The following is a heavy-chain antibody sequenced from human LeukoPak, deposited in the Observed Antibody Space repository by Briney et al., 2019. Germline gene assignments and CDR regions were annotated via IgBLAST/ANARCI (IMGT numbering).Heavy chain of an antibody. D-gene: IGHD3-22*01. J-gene: IGHJ4*02. CDR2: IYYSGST. V-gene: IGHV4-39*07. Sequence: PSETLSLTCTVSGGSISSSSYYWGWIRQPPGKGLEWIGSIYYSGSTYYSPSLKSRVTISVDTSKNQFSLKLSSVTAADTAVYYCARETRGYHYDNSGYFDYWGQGTLVTVSS. CDR1: GGSISSSSYY. CDR3: ARETRGYHYDNSGYFDY.